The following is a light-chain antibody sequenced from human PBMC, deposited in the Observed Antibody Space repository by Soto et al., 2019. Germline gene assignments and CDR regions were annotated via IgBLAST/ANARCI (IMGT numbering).Light chain of an antibody. J-gene: IGLJ2*01. CDR2: EVS. CDR3: SSYTTSSTQV. V-gene: IGLV2-14*01. CDR1: SSDVGYYNY. Sequence: QSASVSGSPGQSITISCTGTSSDVGYYNYVSWYQHHPGKAPKLIIYEVSNRPSGVSNRFSGSKSGNTASLTISGLQAEDEADYYCSSYTTSSTQVFGGGTKLTVL.